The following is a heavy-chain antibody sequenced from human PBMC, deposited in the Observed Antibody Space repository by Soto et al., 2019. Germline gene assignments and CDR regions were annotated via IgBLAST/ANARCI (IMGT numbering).Heavy chain of an antibody. J-gene: IGHJ5*02. D-gene: IGHD1-26*01. CDR1: GFTFSSYG. CDR2: ISYDGSNK. V-gene: IGHV3-30*18. Sequence: GGSLRLSCAVSGFTFSSYGMHWVRQAPGKGLEWVAVISYDGSNKYYADSVKGRFTISKDNSKNTLYLQMNSLRAEDTAVYYCAKDYGSYHNWFDPWGQGTLVTVSS. CDR3: AKDYGSYHNWFDP.